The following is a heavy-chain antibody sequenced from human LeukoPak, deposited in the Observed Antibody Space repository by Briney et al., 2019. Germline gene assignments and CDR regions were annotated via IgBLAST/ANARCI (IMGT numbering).Heavy chain of an antibody. V-gene: IGHV3-23*01. CDR3: AKDRAVLWFGSPSDY. Sequence: PGGSLRLSCAASGFTFSSYAMSWVRQAPGKGLEWVSAISGSGGSTYYADSVKGRFTISRDNSKNTLYLQMNSLRAEDTAVYYCAKDRAVLWFGSPSDYWGQGTLVTVSS. D-gene: IGHD3-10*01. CDR2: ISGSGGST. J-gene: IGHJ4*02. CDR1: GFTFSSYA.